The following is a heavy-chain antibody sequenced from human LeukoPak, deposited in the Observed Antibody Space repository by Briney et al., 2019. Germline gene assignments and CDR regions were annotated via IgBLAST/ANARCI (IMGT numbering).Heavy chain of an antibody. CDR1: GFTFDDYA. CDR3: ARGGGLDV. J-gene: IGHJ6*02. CDR2: ISWNSGSI. D-gene: IGHD3-16*01. V-gene: IGHV3-9*01. Sequence: GGSLRLSCAASGFTFDDYAMHWVRHAPGKGLEWVSGISWNSGSIGYADSVKGRFTISRDNAKNSLYLQMSNLRAEDTAVYFCARGGGLDVWGQGATVTVSS.